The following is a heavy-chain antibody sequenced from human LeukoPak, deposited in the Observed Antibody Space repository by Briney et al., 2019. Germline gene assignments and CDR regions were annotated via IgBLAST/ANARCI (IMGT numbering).Heavy chain of an antibody. CDR2: IWYDGSIK. J-gene: IGHJ4*02. Sequence: GGSLRLSCAASGFSFSSYGMHWVRQAPGKGLEWVAVIWYDGSIKYYGDSVKGRFTISRDNSKNTLYLQMNSLSAEDTAVYYCAKSRGYYYEKSGPADYWGQGTLVTVSS. CDR3: AKSRGYYYEKSGPADY. V-gene: IGHV3-33*06. CDR1: GFSFSSYG. D-gene: IGHD3-22*01.